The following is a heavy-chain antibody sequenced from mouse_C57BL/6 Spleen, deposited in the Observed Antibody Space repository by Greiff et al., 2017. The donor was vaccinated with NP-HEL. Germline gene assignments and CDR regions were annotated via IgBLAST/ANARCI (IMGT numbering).Heavy chain of an antibody. J-gene: IGHJ1*03. Sequence: QVHVKQPGAELVRPGSSVKLSCKASGYTFTSYWMHWVKQRPIQGLEWIGNIDPSDSETHYNQKFKDKATLTVDKSSSTAYMQLSSLTSEDSAVYYCARSGYYGSSYGWYFDVWGTGTTVTVSS. CDR1: GYTFTSYW. CDR3: ARSGYYGSSYGWYFDV. V-gene: IGHV1-52*01. D-gene: IGHD1-1*01. CDR2: IDPSDSET.